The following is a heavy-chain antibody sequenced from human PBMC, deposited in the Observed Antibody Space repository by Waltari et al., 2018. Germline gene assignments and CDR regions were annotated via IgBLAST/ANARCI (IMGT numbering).Heavy chain of an antibody. D-gene: IGHD3-22*01. CDR2: MYIGGST. CDR3: VGVAVPYGSSGYFCHPYSFDW. Sequence: EDQLVETGGGLIQPGGSLRVSCAGYGFSVSVSDRSWVRTAPGLGREWVSVMYIGGSTFYADPVKGRFTISRDNSENTVSLQMNGLRADDPAVYYRVGVAVPYGSSGYFCHPYSFDWLGQGTLVTVSS. CDR1: GFSVSVSD. J-gene: IGHJ4*02. V-gene: IGHV3-53*02.